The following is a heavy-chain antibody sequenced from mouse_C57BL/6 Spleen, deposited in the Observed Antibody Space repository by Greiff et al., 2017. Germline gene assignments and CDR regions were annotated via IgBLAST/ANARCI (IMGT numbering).Heavy chain of an antibody. Sequence: VQLQQPGAELVKPGASVKLSCKASGYTFTSYWMHWVKQRPGQGLEWIGMIHPNSGSTYYNEKFKSKATLTVDKSSSTDYMKLSSLTSEDSAVYYGAKEYYGRTGYWGKGTTLTVSS. D-gene: IGHD1-1*01. CDR3: AKEYYGRTGY. V-gene: IGHV1-64*01. J-gene: IGHJ2*01. CDR2: IHPNSGST. CDR1: GYTFTSYW.